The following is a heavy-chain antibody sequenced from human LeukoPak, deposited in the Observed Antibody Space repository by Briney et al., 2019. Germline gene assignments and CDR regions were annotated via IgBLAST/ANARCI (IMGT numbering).Heavy chain of an antibody. J-gene: IGHJ3*02. CDR3: ASTGFDRAVHAFDI. CDR2: IKQDGSEK. D-gene: IGHD4-17*01. Sequence: PGGSLRLSCAASGFTFSSYWMSWVRQAPGKGLEWVANIKQDGSEKYYVDSVKGRFTISRDNAKNSLYLQMNSLRAEDTAVYYCASTGFDRAVHAFDIWGQGTMVTVSS. CDR1: GFTFSSYW. V-gene: IGHV3-7*01.